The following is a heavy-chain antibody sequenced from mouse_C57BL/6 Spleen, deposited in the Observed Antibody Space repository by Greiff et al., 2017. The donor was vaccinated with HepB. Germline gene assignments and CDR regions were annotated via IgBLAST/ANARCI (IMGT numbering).Heavy chain of an antibody. CDR3: ARDYDGY. V-gene: IGHV1-62-3*01. CDR2: IDPNSGGT. Sequence: QVQLQQPGAELVKPGASVKLSCKASGYTFTSYWMHWVKQRPGRGLEWIGMIDPNSGGTKYNEKFKSKATLTAEKSSSTAYMQLSSLTSEDSAVYFCARDYDGYWGQGTTLTVSS. J-gene: IGHJ2*01. CDR1: GYTFTSYW. D-gene: IGHD2-3*01.